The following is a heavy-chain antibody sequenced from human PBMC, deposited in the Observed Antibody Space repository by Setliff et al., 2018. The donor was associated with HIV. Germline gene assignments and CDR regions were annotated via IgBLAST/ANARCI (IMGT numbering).Heavy chain of an antibody. J-gene: IGHJ4*02. CDR2: IIPIFGTA. Sequence: SVKVSCKASGGTFSSYAISWVRQAPGQGLEWMGGIIPIFGTANYAQKFQGRVTITADESTSTAYMELRSLRSDDTAVYYCARDTAMEYFDYWGQGTLVTVSS. CDR1: GGTFSSYA. CDR3: ARDTAMEYFDY. D-gene: IGHD5-18*01. V-gene: IGHV1-69*13.